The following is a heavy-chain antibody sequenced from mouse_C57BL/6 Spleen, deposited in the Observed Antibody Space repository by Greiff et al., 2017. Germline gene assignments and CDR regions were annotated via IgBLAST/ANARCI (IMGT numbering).Heavy chain of an antibody. CDR1: GYAFSSSW. J-gene: IGHJ2*01. V-gene: IGHV1-82*01. D-gene: IGHD4-1*01. Sequence: QVQLKESGPELVKPGASVKISCKASGYAFSSSWMNWVKQRPGKGLEWIGRIYPGDGDTNYNGKFKGKATLTADKSSSTAYMQLSSLTSEDSAVYFCARGGYWDDYFDYWGQGTTLTVSS. CDR2: IYPGDGDT. CDR3: ARGGYWDDYFDY.